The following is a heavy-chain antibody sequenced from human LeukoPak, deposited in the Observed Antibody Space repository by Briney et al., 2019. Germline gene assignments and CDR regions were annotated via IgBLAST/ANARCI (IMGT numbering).Heavy chain of an antibody. J-gene: IGHJ4*02. CDR1: GSTFSNYW. D-gene: IGHD5-12*01. V-gene: IGHV3-74*01. Sequence: GGSLRLSCVVSGSTFSNYWMHRVRQAPGKGLVWVSRINTDGSDTSYVDSVRGRFTVSRDNAKNTLYLQMNSLRSEDTAVYYCARRGEDGFGYRYWGQGTLVTVSS. CDR3: ARRGEDGFGYRY. CDR2: INTDGSDT.